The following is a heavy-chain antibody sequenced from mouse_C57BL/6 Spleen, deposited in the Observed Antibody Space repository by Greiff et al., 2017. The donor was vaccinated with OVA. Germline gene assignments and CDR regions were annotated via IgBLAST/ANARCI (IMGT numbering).Heavy chain of an antibody. CDR1: GYTFTSYW. Sequence: QVQLQQPGAELVKPGASVKMSCKASGYTFTSYWITWVKQRPGQGLEWIGDIYPGSGSTNYNEKFKSKATLTVDTSSSTAYMQLSSLTSEDSAVYYCARHYDYEDWFAYWGQGTLVTVSA. CDR3: ARHYDYEDWFAY. V-gene: IGHV1-55*01. J-gene: IGHJ3*01. D-gene: IGHD2-4*01. CDR2: IYPGSGST.